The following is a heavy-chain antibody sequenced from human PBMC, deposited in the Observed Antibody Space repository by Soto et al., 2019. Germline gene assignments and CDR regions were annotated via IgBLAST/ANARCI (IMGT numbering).Heavy chain of an antibody. Sequence: PGESLKISCKASGHTFTNYWIAWVRQMSGKGLEWVGVIYPDDADTTYWPTFQGQVTISADKSLNTAYLQWSSLEVSDTAMYFCARSIYGTGGYYSDYWGQGTPVTVSS. CDR2: IYPDDADT. CDR1: GHTFTNYW. J-gene: IGHJ4*02. D-gene: IGHD3-10*01. V-gene: IGHV5-51*01. CDR3: ARSIYGTGGYYSDY.